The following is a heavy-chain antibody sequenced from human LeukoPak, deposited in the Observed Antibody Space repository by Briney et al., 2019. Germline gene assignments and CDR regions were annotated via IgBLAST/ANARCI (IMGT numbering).Heavy chain of an antibody. CDR3: ARLDCSSTSCYSWFDP. D-gene: IGHD2-2*02. CDR2: ISAYNGNT. Sequence: ASVKVSCKASGYTFTSYGISWVRQAPGQGLEWMGWISAYNGNTNYAQKLRGRVTMTTDTSTSTAYMELRSLRSDDTAVYYCARLDCSSTSCYSWFDPWGQGTLVTVSS. J-gene: IGHJ5*02. CDR1: GYTFTSYG. V-gene: IGHV1-18*01.